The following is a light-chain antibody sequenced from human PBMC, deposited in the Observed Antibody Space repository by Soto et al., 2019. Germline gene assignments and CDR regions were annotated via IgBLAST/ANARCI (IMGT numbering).Light chain of an antibody. CDR1: SSDVGGYKY. CDR2: EVS. Sequence: QSALTQPPCASGSPGQSVTISCTGTSSDVGGYKYVSWFQQHPGKAPKLLIYEVSKRPSGVPDRFSGSKSGNTASLTVYGLQAEDEADYYCSSYAGSIHFYVFGTGTKLTVL. CDR3: SSYAGSIHFYV. V-gene: IGLV2-8*01. J-gene: IGLJ1*01.